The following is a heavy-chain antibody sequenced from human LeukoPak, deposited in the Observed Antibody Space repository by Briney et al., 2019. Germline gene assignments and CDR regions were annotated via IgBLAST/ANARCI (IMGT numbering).Heavy chain of an antibody. CDR2: IYYSGST. Sequence: PSETQSLTCTVSGGSISSYYWSWIRQPPGKGLEWIGYIYYSGSTNYNPSLKSRVTISVDTSKNQFSLKLSSVTAADTAVYYCARHNRYSSSSPFDYWGQGTLVTVSS. CDR3: ARHNRYSSSSPFDY. J-gene: IGHJ4*02. CDR1: GGSISSYY. D-gene: IGHD6-6*01. V-gene: IGHV4-59*08.